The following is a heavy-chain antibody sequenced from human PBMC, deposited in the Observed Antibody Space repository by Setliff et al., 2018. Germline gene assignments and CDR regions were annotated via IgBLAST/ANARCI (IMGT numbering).Heavy chain of an antibody. CDR1: GGSISTHY. CDR2: MYYSEIT. CDR3: ARGLAVKRLDP. V-gene: IGHV4-59*11. Sequence: PSETLSLTCTVSGGSISTHYWSWIRQPPGKGLEWVGYMYYSEITKYNPSLESRVTISVYTSKNQLSLNLASVTAADTAVYYCARGLAVKRLDPWGQGTLVTVSS. D-gene: IGHD4-17*01. J-gene: IGHJ5*02.